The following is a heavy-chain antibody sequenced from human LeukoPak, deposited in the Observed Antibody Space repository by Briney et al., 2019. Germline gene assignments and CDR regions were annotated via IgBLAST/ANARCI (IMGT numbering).Heavy chain of an antibody. Sequence: PGGSLRLSCAASGFTFSDYYMSWIRQAPGKGLEWVSYISSSGSTIYYADSVKGRFTISRDNAKNSLYLQMNSLRAEDTAVYYCARLGIAARLDVTYGMDVWGQGTTVTVSS. CDR2: ISSSGSTI. CDR3: ARLGIAARLDVTYGMDV. J-gene: IGHJ6*02. V-gene: IGHV3-11*01. CDR1: GFTFSDYY. D-gene: IGHD6-6*01.